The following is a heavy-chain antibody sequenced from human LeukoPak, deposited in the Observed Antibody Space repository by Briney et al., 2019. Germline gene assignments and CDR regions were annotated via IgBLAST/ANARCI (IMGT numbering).Heavy chain of an antibody. V-gene: IGHV3-21*01. CDR2: ISSSSSYI. CDR1: GFTFSSYS. CDR3: ARDLNFWSGSDYYYYGMDV. Sequence: GGSLRLSCAASGFTFSSYSMNWVRQAPGKGLEWVSSISSSSSYIYYADSVKGRFTISRDNAKNSLYLQMNSLRAEDTAVYYCARDLNFWSGSDYYYYGMDVWGQGTTVTVSS. D-gene: IGHD3-3*01. J-gene: IGHJ6*02.